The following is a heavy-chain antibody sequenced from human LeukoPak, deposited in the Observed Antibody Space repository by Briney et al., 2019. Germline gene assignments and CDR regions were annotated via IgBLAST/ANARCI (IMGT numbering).Heavy chain of an antibody. D-gene: IGHD3-10*01. CDR2: INDDGSFR. Sequence: GGSLRLSCAASGITFSGAWMHWVRQAPGKGLVWVSRINDDGSFRRYANSVKGRFTISRDNAKNTLFLQMDSMRAEDTAVYYCARVSGPGMNEYYHLWGQGTLVTVSS. V-gene: IGHV3-74*01. J-gene: IGHJ1*01. CDR3: ARVSGPGMNEYYHL. CDR1: GITFSGAW.